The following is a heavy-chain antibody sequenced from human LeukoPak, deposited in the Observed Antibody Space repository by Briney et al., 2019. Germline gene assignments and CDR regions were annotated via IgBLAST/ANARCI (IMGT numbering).Heavy chain of an antibody. CDR3: AKRGMTTIKEWFDY. D-gene: IGHD5-24*01. CDR1: GFTFSSYA. J-gene: IGHJ4*02. CDR2: ISDSGRST. Sequence: HPGGSLRLSCAASGFTFSSYAMSWVRQAPGKGLEWVSAISDSGRSTYYLHSVKGRFSISRDNSKNTLFLQMNSLRAEDTAVYYCAKRGMTTIKEWFDYWGPGSLVTVSS. V-gene: IGHV3-23*01.